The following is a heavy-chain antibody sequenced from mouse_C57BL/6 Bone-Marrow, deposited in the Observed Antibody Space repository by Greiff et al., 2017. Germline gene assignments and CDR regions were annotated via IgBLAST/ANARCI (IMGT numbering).Heavy chain of an antibody. Sequence: EVQLQQSGDELVRPGASVKLSCTASGFNIKDDYIHWVKQRPEQGLEWIGWIDPEIGDTEYASKFQGKATITSDTSSNTAYLQLSSLTSEDTAVYYCSSFEGNYFDFWGQGTPLTVAS. J-gene: IGHJ2*01. CDR2: IDPEIGDT. V-gene: IGHV14-4*01. CDR1: GFNIKDDY. CDR3: SSFEGNYFDF.